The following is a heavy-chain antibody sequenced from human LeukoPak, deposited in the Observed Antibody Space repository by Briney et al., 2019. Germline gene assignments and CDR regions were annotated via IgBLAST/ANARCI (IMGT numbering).Heavy chain of an antibody. V-gene: IGHV4-4*07. CDR3: ASTSPKYYYESSGYSSLFDN. J-gene: IGHJ4*02. D-gene: IGHD3-22*01. CDR2: IYTSGST. CDR1: GGSISSYY. Sequence: SETLSLTCTVSGGSISSYYWSWIRQPAGKGLEWIGRIYTSGSTNYNPSLKSRVTMSVDTSKNQFSLKLSSVTAADTALYYCASTSPKYYYESSGYSSLFDNWGQGTLVTVSS.